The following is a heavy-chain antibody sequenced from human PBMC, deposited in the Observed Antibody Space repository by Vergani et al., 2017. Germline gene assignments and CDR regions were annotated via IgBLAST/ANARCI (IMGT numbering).Heavy chain of an antibody. CDR1: CGSFSGYY. D-gene: IGHD3-10*01. CDR2: INHSGST. V-gene: IGHV4-34*01. CDR3: AGGGESPDY. J-gene: IGHJ4*02. Sequence: QVQLQQWGAGLLKPSETLSLTFSVYCGSFSGYYCSWIRHPPERGLEWIVEINHSGSTNYNPSLKSRVTISVDTSKNQFSLKLSSVTAADTAVYYCAGGGESPDYWGQGTLVTVSS.